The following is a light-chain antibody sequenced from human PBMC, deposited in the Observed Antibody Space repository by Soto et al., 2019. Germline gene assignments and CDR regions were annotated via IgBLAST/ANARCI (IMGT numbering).Light chain of an antibody. V-gene: IGLV2-23*02. CDR2: EVS. CDR1: SSDVGSYNL. J-gene: IGLJ1*01. CDR3: CSYAGSSTPLI. Sequence: QSVLTQPASVSGSPGQSITISCTGTSSDVGSYNLVSWYQQHPGKAPKLMICEVSKRPSGVSNRFSGSKSGNTASLTISGLQAEDEADYYCCSYAGSSTPLIFGTGTKLTVL.